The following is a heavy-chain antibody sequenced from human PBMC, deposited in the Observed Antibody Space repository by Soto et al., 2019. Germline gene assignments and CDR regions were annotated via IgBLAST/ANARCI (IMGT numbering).Heavy chain of an antibody. Sequence: EVQLVESGGGLVQPGGSLRLSCAASGFFFSGYWMHWVRQAPWKGLMWVSRINGDGSSTSYADSVKGRFTISRDNAKNTLYLQMNSLRAEDTAVYYCVREVGVTPDWFDPWGQGNLVAVSS. CDR1: GFFFSGYW. CDR2: INGDGSST. CDR3: VREVGVTPDWFDP. D-gene: IGHD1-26*01. V-gene: IGHV3-74*01. J-gene: IGHJ5*02.